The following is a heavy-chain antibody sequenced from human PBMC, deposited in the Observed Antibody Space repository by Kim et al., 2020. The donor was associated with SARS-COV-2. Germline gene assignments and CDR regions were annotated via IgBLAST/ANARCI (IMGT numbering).Heavy chain of an antibody. Sequence: PVKGRFTISRDDSKNTLYLQMNSLKTEDTAVYYCTTDRTKATMVRGGRDYWGQGTLVTVSS. V-gene: IGHV3-15*01. CDR3: TTDRTKATMVRGGRDY. J-gene: IGHJ4*02. D-gene: IGHD3-10*01.